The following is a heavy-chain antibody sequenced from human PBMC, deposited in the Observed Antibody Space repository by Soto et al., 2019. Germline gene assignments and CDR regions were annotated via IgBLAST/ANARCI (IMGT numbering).Heavy chain of an antibody. CDR1: GFTFRSNW. CDR2: IKKDGSEK. CDR3: ARDVSPGSSSLYLDAFDI. J-gene: IGHJ3*02. Sequence: EVQLVESGGGLVQPGGSLRLSCDASGFTFRSNWMTWVRQAPGKGLEWVANIKKDGSEKSYLDSVRGRFTISRDNAKNSLYLQMNSLRAEDTALYYCARDVSPGSSSLYLDAFDIWGQGTMVTVSS. V-gene: IGHV3-7*05. D-gene: IGHD6-13*01.